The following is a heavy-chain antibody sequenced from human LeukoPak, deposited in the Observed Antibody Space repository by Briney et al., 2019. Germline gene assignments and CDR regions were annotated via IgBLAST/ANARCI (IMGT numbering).Heavy chain of an antibody. CDR1: GFTFSNYW. CDR2: IAEDGSEK. J-gene: IGHJ4*02. D-gene: IGHD2-15*01. V-gene: IGHV3-7*01. CDR3: ARDRYCSGD. Sequence: PGGSLRLSCEGSGFTFSNYWSWVRQAPGKGLEWVANIAEDGSEKYYVDSVKGRFTISRDNAENSLYLQMNSLRAEDTAVYYCARDRYCSGDWGQGTLVTVSS.